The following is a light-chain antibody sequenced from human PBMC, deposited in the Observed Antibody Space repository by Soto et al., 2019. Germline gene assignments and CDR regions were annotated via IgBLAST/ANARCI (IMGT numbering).Light chain of an antibody. J-gene: IGLJ1*01. CDR1: SSNIGAGSD. CDR3: QYYDRSLMLAYV. CDR2: GNT. Sequence: SVLTQPPSVSGAPGQKVTISCTGSSSNIGAGSDVHWYQQLPGTAPKLLIYGNTNRPSGVPDRFAGSKSGTSASLAITGLQAEDEADYYCQYYDRSLMLAYVFGTGTKVTVL. V-gene: IGLV1-40*01.